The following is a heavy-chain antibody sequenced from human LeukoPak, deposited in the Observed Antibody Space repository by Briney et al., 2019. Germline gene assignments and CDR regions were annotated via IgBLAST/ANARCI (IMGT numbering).Heavy chain of an antibody. V-gene: IGHV4-34*01. CDR1: GGSFSGYY. J-gene: IGHJ4*02. CDR2: INHSGST. CDR3: ARASGGDDWGSFDY. D-gene: IGHD2-21*02. Sequence: PSETLSLTCAVYGGSFSGYYWSWIRQPPGKGLEWIGEINHSGSTNYNPSLKSRVTISVDTSKNQFSLKLSSVTAADTAVYYCARASGGDDWGSFDYWGQGTLVTVSS.